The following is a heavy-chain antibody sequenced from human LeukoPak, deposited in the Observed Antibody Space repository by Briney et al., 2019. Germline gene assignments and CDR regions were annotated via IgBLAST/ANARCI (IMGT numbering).Heavy chain of an antibody. D-gene: IGHD5-18*01. CDR2: INHSGSS. V-gene: IGHV4-34*01. J-gene: IGHJ4*02. Sequence: SETLSLTCAVYGGSFRGYHWSWIRQPPGKGLEWIGEINHSGSSNYNPSLKSRVTISVDTSKNQFSLKVSSVTAADTAVYYCARKVRNGYDDYWGQGTLVTVSS. CDR3: ARKVRNGYDDY. CDR1: GGSFRGYH.